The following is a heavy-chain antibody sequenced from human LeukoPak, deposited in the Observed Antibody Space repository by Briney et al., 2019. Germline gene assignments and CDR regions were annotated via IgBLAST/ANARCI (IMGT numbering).Heavy chain of an antibody. D-gene: IGHD2-21*02. Sequence: GGSLRLSCAASGFTFSSYPMSWVRQSPGKGLEWVSAISGGGANTNYPDSVKGRFTISRDNSKNTLYLQMNSLRAEDTALYFCAKGTSCGGDCFPLFDYWGQGTLVTVSS. CDR3: AKGTSCGGDCFPLFDY. J-gene: IGHJ4*02. V-gene: IGHV3-23*01. CDR1: GFTFSSYP. CDR2: ISGGGANT.